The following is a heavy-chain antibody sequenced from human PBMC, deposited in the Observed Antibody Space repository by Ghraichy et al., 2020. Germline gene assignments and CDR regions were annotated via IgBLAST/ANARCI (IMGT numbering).Heavy chain of an antibody. CDR2: ITSSSRTP. CDR1: GFTFSSYS. Sequence: GGSLRLSCVGSGFTFSSYSMHWVRQSPGKGLEWVSYITSSSRTPFYADSVRGRFTISRDNAQNSLYLQMNSLRDEDTAVYYCARGSTVVRFYSYDGMDVWGQGTTVTVSS. V-gene: IGHV3-48*02. J-gene: IGHJ6*02. CDR3: ARGSTVVRFYSYDGMDV. D-gene: IGHD4-23*01.